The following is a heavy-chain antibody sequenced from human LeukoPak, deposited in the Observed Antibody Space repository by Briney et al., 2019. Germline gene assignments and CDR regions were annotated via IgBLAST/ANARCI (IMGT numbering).Heavy chain of an antibody. CDR1: GFTFSDYY. CDR2: ISGSGGST. Sequence: GGSLRLSCAASGFTFSDYYMSWVRQAPGKGLEWVSAISGSGGSTYYADSVKGRFTISRDNSKNTLYLQMNSLRAEDTAVYYCAKHIVVVTADYYYYMDVWGKGTTVTVSS. CDR3: AKHIVVVTADYYYYMDV. V-gene: IGHV3-23*01. J-gene: IGHJ6*03. D-gene: IGHD2-21*02.